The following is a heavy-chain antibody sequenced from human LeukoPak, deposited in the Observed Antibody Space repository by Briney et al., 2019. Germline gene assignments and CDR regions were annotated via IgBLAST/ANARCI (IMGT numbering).Heavy chain of an antibody. V-gene: IGHV3-9*03. CDR2: ISWNSGSI. CDR3: VRSITMFQY. D-gene: IGHD3-10*01. J-gene: IGHJ1*01. CDR1: GFTFDDYA. Sequence: GRSLRLSCAASGFTFDDYAMHWVRQAPGKGLEWVSGISWNSGSIGYADSVKGRFTISRDNAKNSLYLQMNSLRAEDMALYYCVRSITMFQYWGQGTLVTVSS.